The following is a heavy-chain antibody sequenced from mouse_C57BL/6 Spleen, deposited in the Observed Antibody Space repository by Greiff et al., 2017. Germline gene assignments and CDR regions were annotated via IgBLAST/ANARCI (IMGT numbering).Heavy chain of an antibody. Sequence: VQLQQSGPGLVKPSQSLSLTCSVTGYSITSGYYWNWIRQFPGNKLEWMGYISYDGSNNYNPSLKNRISITRDTSKNQFFLKLNSVTTEDTATYYCAKLTEFFYWGQGTTLTVSS. CDR1: GYSITSGYY. D-gene: IGHD4-1*01. V-gene: IGHV3-6*01. CDR2: ISYDGSN. J-gene: IGHJ2*01. CDR3: AKLTEFFY.